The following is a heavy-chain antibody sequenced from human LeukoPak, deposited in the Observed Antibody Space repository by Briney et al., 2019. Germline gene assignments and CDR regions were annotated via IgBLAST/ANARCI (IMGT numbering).Heavy chain of an antibody. J-gene: IGHJ4*02. CDR1: GGSFSGYY. V-gene: IGHV4-34*01. D-gene: IGHD4-17*01. Sequence: SETLSLTCAVYGGSFSGYYWSWIRQPPGKGLEWIGEINHSGSTNYNPSLKSRVTISVDTSKNQFSLKLSSVTAADTAEYYCARVGAVKVFDYWGQGTLVTVSS. CDR2: INHSGST. CDR3: ARVGAVKVFDY.